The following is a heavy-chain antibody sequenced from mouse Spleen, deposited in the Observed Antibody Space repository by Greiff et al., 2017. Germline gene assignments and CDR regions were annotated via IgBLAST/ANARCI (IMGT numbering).Heavy chain of an antibody. Sequence: VQLQQSGTVLARPGASVKMSCKASGYTFTSYWMHWVKQRPGQGLEWIGAIYPGNSDTSYNQKFKGKAKLTAVTSTSTAYMELSSLTNEDSAVYYCTRSPFNWDYFDYWGQGTTLTVSS. D-gene: IGHD4-1*02. CDR1: GYTFTSYW. V-gene: IGHV1-5*01. CDR3: TRSPFNWDYFDY. J-gene: IGHJ2*01. CDR2: IYPGNSDT.